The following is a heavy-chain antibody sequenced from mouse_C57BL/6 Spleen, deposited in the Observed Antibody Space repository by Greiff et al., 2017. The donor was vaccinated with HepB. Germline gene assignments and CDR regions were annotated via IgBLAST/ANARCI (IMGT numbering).Heavy chain of an antibody. CDR3: ARDRFLFAY. V-gene: IGHV5-4*01. J-gene: IGHJ3*01. Sequence: EVQGVESGGGLVKPGGSLKLSCAASGFTFSSYAMSWVRQTPEKRLEWVATISDGGSYTYYPDNVKGRFTISRDNAKNNLYLQMSHLKSEDTAMYYCARDRFLFAYWGQGTLVTVSA. CDR2: ISDGGSYT. CDR1: GFTFSSYA.